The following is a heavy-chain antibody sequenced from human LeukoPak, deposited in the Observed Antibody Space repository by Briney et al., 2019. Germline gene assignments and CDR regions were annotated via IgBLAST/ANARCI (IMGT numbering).Heavy chain of an antibody. J-gene: IGHJ4*02. V-gene: IGHV4-34*01. CDR2: INHSGST. Sequence: SETLSLTCAVYGGSFSGYYWSWIRQPPGKGLEWIGEINHSGSTSYNPSLKSRVTISVDTSKNQFSLKLSSVTAADTAVYYCARGPTYGSGSYYRLGEENWGQGTLVTVSS. CDR1: GGSFSGYY. CDR3: ARGPTYGSGSYYRLGEEN. D-gene: IGHD3-10*01.